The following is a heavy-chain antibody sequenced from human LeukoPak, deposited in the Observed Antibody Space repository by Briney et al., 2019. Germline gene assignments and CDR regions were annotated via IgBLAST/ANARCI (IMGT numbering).Heavy chain of an antibody. CDR2: ISWNSGSI. Sequence: GGSLRLSCAASGFTFDDYAMHWVRQAPGKGLEWVSGISWNSGSIGYADSVKGRFTISRDNAKNSLYLQMNSLRAEDTALYYCAKDIQRGYSYGAGLHAFDIWGQGTMVTVSS. D-gene: IGHD5-18*01. CDR3: AKDIQRGYSYGAGLHAFDI. CDR1: GFTFDDYA. V-gene: IGHV3-9*01. J-gene: IGHJ3*02.